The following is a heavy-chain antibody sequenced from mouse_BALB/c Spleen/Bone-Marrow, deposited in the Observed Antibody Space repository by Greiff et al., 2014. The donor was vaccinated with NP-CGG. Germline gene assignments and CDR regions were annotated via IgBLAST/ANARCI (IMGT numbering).Heavy chain of an antibody. J-gene: IGHJ1*01. CDR1: GYAFTSYN. CDR3: ARREPSYRYFDV. V-gene: IGHV1S135*01. Sequence: EVNLVESGPELVKPGASVKVSCKASGYAFTSYNMYWVKQSHGKSLEWIGYIDPYNGATSYNQKFKGKATLTVDKSSSTAYMHPNSLTSEDSAVYYCARREPSYRYFDVWGAGTTVTVSS. CDR2: IDPYNGAT.